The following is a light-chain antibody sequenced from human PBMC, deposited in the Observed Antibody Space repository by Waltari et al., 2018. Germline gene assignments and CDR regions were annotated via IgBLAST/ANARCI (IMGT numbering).Light chain of an antibody. J-gene: IGLJ2*01. CDR2: AVS. CDR1: SSDPGAYNF. V-gene: IGLV2-14*03. Sequence: QSALPPPASVSGSPGQSHTISCPGTSSDPGAYNFVFWSQSPPGKAPKLMLYAVSNRPSGVSNRFSGSKSGNMASLTISGLQAEDEADYYFQAAAVSVFGGWTKLTVL. CDR3: QAAAVSV.